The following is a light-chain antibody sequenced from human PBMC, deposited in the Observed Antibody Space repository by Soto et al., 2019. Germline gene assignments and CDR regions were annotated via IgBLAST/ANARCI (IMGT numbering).Light chain of an antibody. CDR2: GAS. CDR1: ENIYTN. CDR3: QQYYNWPRT. V-gene: IGKV3-15*01. J-gene: IGKJ5*01. Sequence: ILLTQSPATLSVSPGERATLSCRASENIYTNLAWYQQKPGQAPRLLFYGASTRATGLPARFSGTGSGTEFTLTINSLQAEDSAVYYCQQYYNWPRTFGQGTRLEIK.